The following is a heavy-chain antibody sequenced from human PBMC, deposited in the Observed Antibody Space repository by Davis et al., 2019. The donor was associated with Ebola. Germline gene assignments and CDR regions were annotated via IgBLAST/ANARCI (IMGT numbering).Heavy chain of an antibody. J-gene: IGHJ6*02. CDR2: INAGNGNT. CDR1: GYTFTSYA. D-gene: IGHD5-18*01. CDR3: AGEWIQLSLYYYYGMDV. V-gene: IGHV1-3*01. Sequence: ASVKVSCKASGYTFTSYAMHWVRQAPGQRLEWMGWINAGNGNTKYSQKFQGRVTITRDTSASTAYMELSSLRSEDTAVYYCAGEWIQLSLYYYYGMDVWGQGTTVTVSS.